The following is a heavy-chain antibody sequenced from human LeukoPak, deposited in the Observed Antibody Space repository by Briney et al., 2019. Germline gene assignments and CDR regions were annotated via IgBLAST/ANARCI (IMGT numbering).Heavy chain of an antibody. V-gene: IGHV1-24*01. Sequence: ASVKVSCKVSGYTLTELSMHWVRQAPGKGLEWMGGFDPEDGETIFAQRFQGRVTMTEDTSTDTAYMELSSLRSEDTAVYYCAIAPRDGYNPLDDYWGQGTLVTVSS. CDR3: AIAPRDGYNPLDDY. D-gene: IGHD5-24*01. CDR1: GYTLTELS. CDR2: FDPEDGET. J-gene: IGHJ4*02.